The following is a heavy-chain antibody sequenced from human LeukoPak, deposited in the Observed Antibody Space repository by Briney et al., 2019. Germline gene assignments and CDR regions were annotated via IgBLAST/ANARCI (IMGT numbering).Heavy chain of an antibody. CDR1: GGSISSYY. Sequence: SETLSLTCTVSGGSISSYYWSWIRQPPGKGLEWIGYIYYSGSTNYNPSLKSRVTISVDTSKNQFSLKLSSVTAADTAVYYCARDNYGSGSYYPHDAFDIWGQGTMVTVSS. J-gene: IGHJ3*02. CDR2: IYYSGST. D-gene: IGHD3-10*01. V-gene: IGHV4-59*01. CDR3: ARDNYGSGSYYPHDAFDI.